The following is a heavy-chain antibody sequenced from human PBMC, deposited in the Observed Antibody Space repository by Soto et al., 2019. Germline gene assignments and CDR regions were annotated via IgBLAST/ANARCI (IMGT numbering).Heavy chain of an antibody. CDR2: IRAKAHGGAT. Sequence: PGGSLRLSRTGCSFDFADYARNSVRQGPGKGLEWVGFIRAKAHGGATDYAASVKGRFTISRDDSKSIAYLQMNSLKTEDTALYCCTRAYDSRPLDYWVQGTRVNVSS. CDR1: SFDFADYA. CDR3: TRAYDSRPLDY. D-gene: IGHD3-3*01. J-gene: IGHJ4*02. V-gene: IGHV3-49*04.